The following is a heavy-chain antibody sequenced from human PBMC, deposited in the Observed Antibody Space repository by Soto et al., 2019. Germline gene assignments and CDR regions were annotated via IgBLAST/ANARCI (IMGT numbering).Heavy chain of an antibody. CDR1: GFTLSNYA. Sequence: QVQLVESEGGVVQHGGSLTLSCAASGFTLSNYAMHWVRQAPGKGLECVATILSDGRKKNYEDAVKGRFTISRDNSKNALDLQMNGRRAEVTAVYYCVRTPGYTMDYWGQGTLVTFSS. J-gene: IGHJ4*02. CDR2: ILSDGRKK. D-gene: IGHD5-18*01. V-gene: IGHV3-30*04. CDR3: VRTPGYTMDY.